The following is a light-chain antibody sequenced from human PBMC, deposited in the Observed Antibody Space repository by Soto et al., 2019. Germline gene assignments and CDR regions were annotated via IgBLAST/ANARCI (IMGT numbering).Light chain of an antibody. V-gene: IGLV2-23*01. CDR3: CSYAGDSTLV. CDR1: SSDIGSYNL. Sequence: QSALTQPASVSGSPGQSITISCTGSSSDIGSYNLVSWYQQHPGKAPKVMVYAGSKRPSGVSDRFSGSKSGNTASLTISGLHAEDEADYYCCSYAGDSTLVFGGGSQLTVL. CDR2: AGS. J-gene: IGLJ2*01.